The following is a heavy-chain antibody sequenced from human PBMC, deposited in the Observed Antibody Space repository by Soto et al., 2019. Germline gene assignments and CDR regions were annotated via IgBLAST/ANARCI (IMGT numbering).Heavy chain of an antibody. CDR1: GFTFDDYA. Sequence: GGSLRLSCAASGFTFDDYAMHWVRQVPGKGLEWVSGINWNSCSIGYGDSVKGRFAISRDNAKNSLHLQMNSLSAEDTAFYYCVKDESINWYSGHFRHWGQGTLVTVSS. CDR3: VKDESINWYSGHFRH. CDR2: INWNSCSI. V-gene: IGHV3-9*01. D-gene: IGHD6-13*01. J-gene: IGHJ1*01.